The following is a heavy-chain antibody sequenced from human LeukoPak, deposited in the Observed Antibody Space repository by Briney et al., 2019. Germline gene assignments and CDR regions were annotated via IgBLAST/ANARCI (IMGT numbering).Heavy chain of an antibody. D-gene: IGHD3-10*01. J-gene: IGHJ4*02. Sequence: EASVKVSCKASGYTFTGYYMHWVRQAPGQGLEWMGWINPNSGGTNYAQKFQGRATMTRDTSISTAYMELSRLRSDDTAVYYCARGGHYYGSGSYAVYWGQGTLATVSS. CDR2: INPNSGGT. CDR1: GYTFTGYY. V-gene: IGHV1-2*02. CDR3: ARGGHYYGSGSYAVY.